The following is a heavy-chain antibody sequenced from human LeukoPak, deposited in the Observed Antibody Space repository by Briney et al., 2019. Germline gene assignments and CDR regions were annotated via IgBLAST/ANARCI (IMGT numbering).Heavy chain of an antibody. Sequence: SETLSLTCTVSGGSISSYYWSWIRQPPGKGLEWIGYIHYSGSTNYNPSLKSRVTISVDTSKNQFSLKLSSVTAADTAVYYCAAVVVVAATGYYFDYWGQGTLVTVSS. J-gene: IGHJ4*02. D-gene: IGHD2-15*01. CDR2: IHYSGST. V-gene: IGHV4-59*01. CDR3: AAVVVVAATGYYFDY. CDR1: GGSISSYY.